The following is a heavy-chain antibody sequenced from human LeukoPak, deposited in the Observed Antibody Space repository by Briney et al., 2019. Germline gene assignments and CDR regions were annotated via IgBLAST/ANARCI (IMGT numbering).Heavy chain of an antibody. D-gene: IGHD3-10*01. CDR3: ALWFGVRGFDP. Sequence: GASATVSFKASGYTFTIYAMHWVRQAPGQRNEWMGWINAGNGNTKYSQKFQGRVTITRDTSASTAYMELSSLRSEDTAVYYCALWFGVRGFDPWGQGTLVTVSS. J-gene: IGHJ5*02. CDR2: INAGNGNT. V-gene: IGHV1-3*01. CDR1: GYTFTIYA.